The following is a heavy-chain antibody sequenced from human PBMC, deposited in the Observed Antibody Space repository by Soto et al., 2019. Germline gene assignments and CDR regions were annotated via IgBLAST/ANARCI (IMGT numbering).Heavy chain of an antibody. CDR3: ARRSSSSLGSLFDP. Sequence: ETLSLTCTVSGVSISSSTYYWDWIRQPPGKGLEWIGAMYYTGNKNYNPSLESRVTMSVDTSKNQFSLKLSSVTPTDTAVYYCARRSSSSLGSLFDPWGRGILVTVSS. J-gene: IGHJ5*02. V-gene: IGHV4-39*01. CDR1: GVSISSSTYY. CDR2: MYYTGNK. D-gene: IGHD6-6*01.